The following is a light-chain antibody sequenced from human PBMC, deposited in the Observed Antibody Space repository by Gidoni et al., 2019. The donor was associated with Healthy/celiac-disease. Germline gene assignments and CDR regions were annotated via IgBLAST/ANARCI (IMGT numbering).Light chain of an antibody. Sequence: DSVMTQSPLSLPVTPGEPASISCRSSKSLLHSNGYNYLDWYLQKPGQSPQLLIYLGSNRASGVPDRFSGSGSGTDFTLKISRVEAEDVGVYYCMQALQTWTFGQGTKVEIQ. J-gene: IGKJ1*01. CDR2: LGS. V-gene: IGKV2-28*01. CDR1: KSLLHSNGYNY. CDR3: MQALQTWT.